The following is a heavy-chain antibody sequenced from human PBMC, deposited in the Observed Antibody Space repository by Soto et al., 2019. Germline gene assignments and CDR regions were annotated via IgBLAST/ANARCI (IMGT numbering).Heavy chain of an antibody. J-gene: IGHJ6*02. D-gene: IGHD2-2*01. CDR1: GGTFSSYA. V-gene: IGHV1-69*01. Sequence: QVQLVQSGAEVKKPGSSVNVSCKASGGTFSSYAISWVRQAPGQGLEWMGGIIPISETTNYEQKFQGRVTITADESKSTAYMELSSLRSEDTAVYYCARSQGSSTSLEIYYYYYYGMDVWGQGTTVTVSS. CDR3: ARSQGSSTSLEIYYYYYYGMDV. CDR2: IIPISETT.